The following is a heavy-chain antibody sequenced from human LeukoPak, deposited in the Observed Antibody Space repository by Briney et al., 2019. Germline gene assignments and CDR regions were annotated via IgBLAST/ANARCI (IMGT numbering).Heavy chain of an antibody. CDR3: ARPTWTNYMDV. Sequence: PGGSLRLSCAASGFTFSSYWMHWVRRAPGKGLEWVAFIRYDGSNKYYADSVKGRFTISRDNAKNSVSLQMNSLRAEDTAVYFCARPTWTNYMDVWGKGTAVTISS. V-gene: IGHV3-33*08. D-gene: IGHD3/OR15-3a*01. CDR2: IRYDGSNK. CDR1: GFTFSSYW. J-gene: IGHJ6*03.